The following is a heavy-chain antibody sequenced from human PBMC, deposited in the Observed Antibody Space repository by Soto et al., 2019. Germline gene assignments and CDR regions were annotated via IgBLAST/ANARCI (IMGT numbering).Heavy chain of an antibody. CDR2: IYYSGST. CDR3: ARAWGGYFDY. V-gene: IGHV4-31*03. CDR1: GGSISSGGYY. Sequence: QVQLQESGPGLVKPSQTLSLTCTVSGGSISSGGYYWSWIRQHPGKGLEWIGYIYYSGSTYYTPSLRSGVTVSVDTSKTQFSLKLSSVTAADTAVYYCARAWGGYFDYWGQGTLVTVSS. J-gene: IGHJ4*02. D-gene: IGHD3-16*01.